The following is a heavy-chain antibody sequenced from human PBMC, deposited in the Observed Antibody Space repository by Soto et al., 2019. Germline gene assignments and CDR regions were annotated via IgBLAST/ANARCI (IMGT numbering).Heavy chain of an antibody. D-gene: IGHD3-3*01. CDR2: INSDGSST. J-gene: IGHJ4*02. V-gene: IGHV3-74*01. CDR3: ARDRSISQESPLYYFDS. CDR1: GFTFSSYW. Sequence: GPLRLSCAASGFTFSSYWMHWVRQAPGKGLVWVSRINSDGSSTSYADSVKGRFTISRDNAKNTLYLQMNSLRAEDTAVYYCARDRSISQESPLYYFDSWGQGTLVTVS.